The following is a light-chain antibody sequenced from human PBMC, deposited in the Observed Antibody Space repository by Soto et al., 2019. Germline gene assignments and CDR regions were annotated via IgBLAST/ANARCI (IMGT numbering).Light chain of an antibody. V-gene: IGKV3-20*01. J-gene: IGKJ4*01. Sequence: EIVLTQSPGTLSLSPGERATLSCRASQSLSSIYLAWYQQKPGQAPRLLIYGASSRATGIPDRFSGSGSGTDFTLTISSLEPEDFAVYYCQQYGSSPFTFGGGTKVEIK. CDR1: QSLSSIY. CDR3: QQYGSSPFT. CDR2: GAS.